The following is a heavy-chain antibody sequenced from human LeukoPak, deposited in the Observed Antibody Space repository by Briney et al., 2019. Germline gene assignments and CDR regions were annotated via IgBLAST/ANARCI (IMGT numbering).Heavy chain of an antibody. CDR3: ARDRDYASDY. D-gene: IGHD4-17*01. Sequence: PGGSLRLSCAASGXTFSSFGMNWVRQAPGKGLEWVSHINAGGDVVYYANSVRGRFTISRDTAKNSLYLQMNSLRNEDTALYYCARDRDYASDYWGQGTLVTVSS. V-gene: IGHV3-48*02. CDR1: GXTFSSFG. CDR2: INAGGDVV. J-gene: IGHJ4*02.